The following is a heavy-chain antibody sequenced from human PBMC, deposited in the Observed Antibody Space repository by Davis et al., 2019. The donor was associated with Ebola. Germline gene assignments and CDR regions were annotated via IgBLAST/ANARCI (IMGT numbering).Heavy chain of an antibody. Sequence: GESLKISCVASGFTFSRSWMNWVRQAPGQGLEWVASIKGDGSEKYHVHSVEGRFTISRDNAKNSLYLQMNSLRAEDTAVYYCANLEWVNPDYWGQGVLVTVSS. V-gene: IGHV3-7*01. J-gene: IGHJ4*02. CDR2: IKGDGSEK. CDR3: ANLEWVNPDY. D-gene: IGHD3-3*01. CDR1: GFTFSRSW.